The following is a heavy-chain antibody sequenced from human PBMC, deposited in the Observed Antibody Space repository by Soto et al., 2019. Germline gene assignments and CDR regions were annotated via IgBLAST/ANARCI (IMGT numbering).Heavy chain of an antibody. J-gene: IGHJ4*02. D-gene: IGHD3-22*01. V-gene: IGHV3-7*01. CDR1: GFTFSSYW. CDR2: IKQDGSEK. Sequence: PGGSLRLSCAASGFTFSSYWMSWVRQAPGKGLEWVANIKQDGSEKYYVDSVKGRFTISRDNAKNSLYLQMNSLRAEDTAVYYCARDTHDSSGYYSHFDYWGQGTLVTVSS. CDR3: ARDTHDSSGYYSHFDY.